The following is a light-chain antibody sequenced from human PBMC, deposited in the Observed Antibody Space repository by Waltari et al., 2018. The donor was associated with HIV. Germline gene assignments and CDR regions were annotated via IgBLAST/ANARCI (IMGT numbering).Light chain of an antibody. J-gene: IGKJ1*01. CDR1: HILTNS. Sequence: VLTQSPGTLSFSPVERFTLSCVPSHILTNSLALYHQKPGQAPRLLVYDASIRATGIPDRFSGSGSGTYFTLTITRLEPEDLALYFCLQYARSPRTFGQGTKVKIK. V-gene: IGKV3-20*01. CDR3: LQYARSPRT. CDR2: DAS.